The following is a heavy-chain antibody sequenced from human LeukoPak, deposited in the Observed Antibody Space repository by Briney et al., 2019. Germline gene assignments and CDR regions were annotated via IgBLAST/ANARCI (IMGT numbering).Heavy chain of an antibody. CDR2: INTNTGNP. D-gene: IGHD1-7*01. Sequence: ASVKVSCKASGYTFTSYAMNWVRQAPGQGLEWMGWINTNTGNPTYAQGFTGRFVFSLDTSVSTAYLQISRLTAEDTAVYYCARDRWNYGNYYYYMDVWGKGTTVTVSS. CDR3: ARDRWNYGNYYYYMDV. V-gene: IGHV7-4-1*02. CDR1: GYTFTSYA. J-gene: IGHJ6*03.